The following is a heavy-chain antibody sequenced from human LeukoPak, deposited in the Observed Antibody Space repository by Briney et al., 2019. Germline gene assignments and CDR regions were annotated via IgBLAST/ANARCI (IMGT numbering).Heavy chain of an antibody. J-gene: IGHJ4*02. Sequence: PSETLSLTCTVSGGSISSYYWSWIRQPPGKGLEWIGYIYYSGSTNYNPSLKSRVTISVDTSKNQFSLKLSSVTAADTAVYYCARGLVVPAARMPYFDYWGQGTLVTVSS. CDR2: IYYSGST. CDR1: GGSISSYY. D-gene: IGHD2-2*01. V-gene: IGHV4-59*01. CDR3: ARGLVVPAARMPYFDY.